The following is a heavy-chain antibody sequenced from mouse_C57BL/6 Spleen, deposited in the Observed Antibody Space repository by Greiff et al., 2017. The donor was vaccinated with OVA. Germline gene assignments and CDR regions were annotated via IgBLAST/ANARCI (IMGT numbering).Heavy chain of an antibody. CDR2: ISYDGSN. CDR1: GYSITSGYY. D-gene: IGHD1-1*01. CDR3: AREDDYGSKAMDY. J-gene: IGHJ4*01. V-gene: IGHV3-6*01. Sequence: EVQLLESGPGLVKPSQSLSLPCSVPGYSITSGYYWDWLRQFPGNKLGWMGYISYDGSNNYNPSLKHRISITRDTSKNQFFLKLNSRTTEDTATYYCAREDDYGSKAMDYWGQGTSVTVSS.